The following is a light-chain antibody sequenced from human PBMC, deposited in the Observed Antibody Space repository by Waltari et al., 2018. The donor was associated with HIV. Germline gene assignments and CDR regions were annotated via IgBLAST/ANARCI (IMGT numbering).Light chain of an antibody. CDR1: ALPKKY. J-gene: IGLJ2*01. CDR3: YSTDSSGFGV. CDR2: EDR. Sequence: SYELTQPPSVSVSPGQTARITCSGDALPKKYAYWYQQKSGQAPVLVIYEDRKRPSGVPGGLSGSRSGTMATLTISGAQVEDEGDYHCYSTDSSGFGVFGGGTKLTVL. V-gene: IGLV3-10*01.